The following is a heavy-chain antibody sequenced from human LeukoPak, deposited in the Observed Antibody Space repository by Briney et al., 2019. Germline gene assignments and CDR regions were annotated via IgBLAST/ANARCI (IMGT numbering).Heavy chain of an antibody. CDR2: INHSGST. J-gene: IGHJ6*03. Sequence: SETLSLTCAVYGGSFSGYYWSWIRQPPGKGLEWIGEINHSGSTNYNPSLKSRVTISVDTSKNQFPLKLSSVTAADTAVYYCARGLRQLYYYYYYYMDVCGKGTTVTVSS. CDR1: GGSFSGYY. CDR3: ARGLRQLYYYYYYYMDV. D-gene: IGHD5-18*01. V-gene: IGHV4-34*01.